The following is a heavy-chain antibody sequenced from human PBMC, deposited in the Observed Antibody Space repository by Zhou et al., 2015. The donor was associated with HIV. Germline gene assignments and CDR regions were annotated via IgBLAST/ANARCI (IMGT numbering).Heavy chain of an antibody. CDR1: GGTFSSYA. D-gene: IGHD3/OR15-3a*01. Sequence: QVQLVQSGAEVKKPGSSVKVSCKASGGTFSSYAISWVRQAPGQGLEWMGGIIPIFGTANYAQKFQGRVTITADRFTSTAYMELRSLRSEDTAVYYCARDRGGXRPDWRYFDLWGRGSLVTVSS. CDR2: IIPIFGTA. V-gene: IGHV1-69*06. J-gene: IGHJ2*01. CDR3: ARDRGGXRPDWRYFDL.